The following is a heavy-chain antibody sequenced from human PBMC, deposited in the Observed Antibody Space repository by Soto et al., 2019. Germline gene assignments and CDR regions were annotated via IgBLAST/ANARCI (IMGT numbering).Heavy chain of an antibody. J-gene: IGHJ4*02. CDR3: AKQGIEVAGTDYFDY. CDR2: ISHDGRNA. D-gene: IGHD6-19*01. CDR1: GFIFRSYG. V-gene: IGHV3-30*18. Sequence: QVQLVESGGGVVQPGKSLRLSCAAAGFIFRSYGVHWVGKAPGKGLEWVAVISHDGRNAYYADAVNGRFTISRDNAKNTVYLQMNSLRAEDTAVYYCAKQGIEVAGTDYFDYWGQGALVTVAS.